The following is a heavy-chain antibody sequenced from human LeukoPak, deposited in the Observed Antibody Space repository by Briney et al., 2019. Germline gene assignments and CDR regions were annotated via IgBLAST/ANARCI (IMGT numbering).Heavy chain of an antibody. CDR3: AKKGAVSGSYYFDY. CDR2: ISGSGGST. D-gene: IGHD1-26*01. J-gene: IGHJ4*02. CDR1: GFTFSSYA. V-gene: IGHV3-23*01. Sequence: GGSLRLSCAASGFTFSSYAMSWVRKAPGKGLEWVSAISGSGGSTYYADSVKGRFTISRDNSKNTLYLQMNSLRAEDTAVYYCAKKGAVSGSYYFDYWGQGTLVTVSS.